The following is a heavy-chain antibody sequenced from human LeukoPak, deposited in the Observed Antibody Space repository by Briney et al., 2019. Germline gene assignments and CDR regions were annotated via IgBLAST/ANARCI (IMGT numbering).Heavy chain of an antibody. CDR2: IKSKTNGETT. Sequence: PGGSLRLSCAASGFTFSNTWMNWVRQAPGKGLEWVGRIKSKTNGETTDYAAPVKGRFTISRDDSKNTLYLQMNNLKTEDTAVYYCTTCFGVVISDNFDYWGQGALVTVSS. CDR3: TTCFGVVISDNFDY. D-gene: IGHD3-3*01. V-gene: IGHV3-15*01. J-gene: IGHJ4*02. CDR1: GFTFSNTW.